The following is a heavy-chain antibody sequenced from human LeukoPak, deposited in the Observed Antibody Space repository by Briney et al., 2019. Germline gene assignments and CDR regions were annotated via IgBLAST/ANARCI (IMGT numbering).Heavy chain of an antibody. CDR2: ISWNSGSI. CDR1: GFTFDDYA. V-gene: IGHV3-9*01. D-gene: IGHD5-18*01. CDR3: AKLDTAMGIDY. Sequence: PGGSLRLSCAASGFTFDDYAMHWVRQAPGKGLEWVSGISWNSGSIGYADSVKGRFTISRDNAKNSLYLQMNSLGAEDTALYYCAKLDTAMGIDYWGQGTLVTVSS. J-gene: IGHJ4*02.